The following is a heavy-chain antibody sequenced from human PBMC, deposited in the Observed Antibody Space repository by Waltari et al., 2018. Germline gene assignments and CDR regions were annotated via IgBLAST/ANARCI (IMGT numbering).Heavy chain of an antibody. CDR1: GDSMSSSYV. D-gene: IGHD2-15*01. CDR3: ARDRGRGLYLDS. CDR2: VRGDGRT. V-gene: IGHV4-4*02. Sequence: QLQLQESGPGLVKPSGTLSLTCAVSGDSMSSSYVWNGVRQPPAKGLEWIGQVRGDGRTNYNPSFASRLTISLDTSTDHFSLRLTSATAADTAVYYCARDRGRGLYLDSWGQGILVTVSP. J-gene: IGHJ4*02.